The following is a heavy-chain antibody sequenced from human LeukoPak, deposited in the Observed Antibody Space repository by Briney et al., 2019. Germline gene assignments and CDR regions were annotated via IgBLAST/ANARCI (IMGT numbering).Heavy chain of an antibody. CDR1: GYTFTNYD. Sequence: ASVKVSCKASGYTFTNYDISWVRQAPGQGLEWMGWISAYNGNTNYAQKLQGRVTMTTDTSTSTAYMELRSLRSDDTAVYYCARVESGGSWSYYYMDVGGKGTTVTVS. CDR2: ISAYNGNT. CDR3: ARVESGGSWSYYYMDV. V-gene: IGHV1-18*01. D-gene: IGHD2-15*01. J-gene: IGHJ6*03.